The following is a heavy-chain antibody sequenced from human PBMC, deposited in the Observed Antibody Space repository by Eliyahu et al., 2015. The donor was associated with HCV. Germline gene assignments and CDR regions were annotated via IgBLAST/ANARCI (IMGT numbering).Heavy chain of an antibody. CDR2: ISSSSSYI. Sequence: EVQLVESGGGLVKPGGSLRLSCAASGFXFSSYSMNWVRQAPGKGLEWVSSISSSSSYIYYADSVKGRFTISRDNAKNSLYLQMNSLRAEDTAVYYCAGVRIGTIFEYYYMDVWGKGTTVTVSS. V-gene: IGHV3-21*01. CDR1: GFXFSSYS. J-gene: IGHJ6*03. D-gene: IGHD3-3*01. CDR3: AGVRIGTIFEYYYMDV.